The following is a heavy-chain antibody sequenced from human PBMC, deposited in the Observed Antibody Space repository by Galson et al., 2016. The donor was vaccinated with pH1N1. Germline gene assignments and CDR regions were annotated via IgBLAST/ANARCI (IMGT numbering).Heavy chain of an antibody. D-gene: IGHD3-10*01. CDR3: AREGNLGGTTRRFNGWNDAFNL. Sequence: TLSLTCTVSGGSISTGGYYWSWLRQQPGKGLEWIGYIYYRGRTYYNPSHKSRVSITMDTSKNQLSLKVASVTAADTAVYFVAREGNLGGTTRRFNGWNDAFNLWGRGTMVTVSS. CDR1: GGSISTGGYY. J-gene: IGHJ3*01. V-gene: IGHV4-31*03. CDR2: IYYRGRT.